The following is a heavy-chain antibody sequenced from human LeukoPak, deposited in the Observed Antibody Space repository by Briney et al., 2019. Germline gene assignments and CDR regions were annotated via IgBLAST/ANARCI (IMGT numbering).Heavy chain of an antibody. CDR3: ARDQPRQGFWSGCYYMDV. D-gene: IGHD3-3*01. CDR1: GFTFSSYW. Sequence: RTGGSLRLSCAASGFTFSSYWMSWVRQAPGKGLEWVANIKQDGSEKYYVDSVKGRFTISRDNAKNSLYLQMNSLRAEDTAVYYCARDQPRQGFWSGCYYMDVWGKGTTVTVSS. V-gene: IGHV3-7*01. CDR2: IKQDGSEK. J-gene: IGHJ6*03.